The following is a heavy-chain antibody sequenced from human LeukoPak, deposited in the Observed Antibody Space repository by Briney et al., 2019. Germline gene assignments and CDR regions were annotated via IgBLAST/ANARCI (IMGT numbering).Heavy chain of an antibody. CDR1: GFTFSSYS. CDR3: ARGQGAFDI. Sequence: PGGSLRLSCAASGFTFSSYSMNWVRQAPGKGLEWVSYISSSSSTIYYADSVKGRFTISRDDAKDPLYLQMNSLRAADTAVYYCARGQGAFDIWGQGTMVTVSS. CDR2: ISSSSSTI. V-gene: IGHV3-48*04. J-gene: IGHJ3*02.